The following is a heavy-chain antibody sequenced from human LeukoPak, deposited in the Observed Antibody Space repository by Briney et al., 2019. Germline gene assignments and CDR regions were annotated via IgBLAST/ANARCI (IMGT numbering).Heavy chain of an antibody. CDR2: IYYTGSA. J-gene: IGHJ3*02. V-gene: IGHV4-59*12. Sequence: PSETLSLTCTVSGGSISTYYWSWIRQPPGKGLEWIGCIYYTGSANYSPSLKSRGTISVDTSKNQFYLKLSSVTAADTAVYYCARGSITVVPAFDIWGQGTMFTVSS. CDR1: GGSISTYY. CDR3: ARGSITVVPAFDI. D-gene: IGHD4-23*01.